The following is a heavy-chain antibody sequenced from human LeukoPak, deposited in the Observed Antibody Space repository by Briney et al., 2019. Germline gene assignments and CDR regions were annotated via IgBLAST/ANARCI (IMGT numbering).Heavy chain of an antibody. CDR1: GYTLTELS. Sequence: ASVKVSCKVSGYTLTELSMHWVRQAPGQGLEWMGWISAYNGNTNYAKKLQGRVTMTTDTSTRTAYRELRSLRSDDTAVYYCARHLWFGELLWAPFDYWGQGTLVTVSS. D-gene: IGHD3-10*01. CDR3: ARHLWFGELLWAPFDY. V-gene: IGHV1-18*01. J-gene: IGHJ4*02. CDR2: ISAYNGNT.